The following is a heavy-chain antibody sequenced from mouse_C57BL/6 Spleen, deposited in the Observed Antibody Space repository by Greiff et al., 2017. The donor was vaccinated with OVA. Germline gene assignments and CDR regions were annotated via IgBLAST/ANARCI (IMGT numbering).Heavy chain of an antibody. V-gene: IGHV5-16*01. CDR3: ARDQNYIDY. CDR1: GFTFSDYY. Sequence: EVKLMESEGGLVQPGSSMKLSCTASGFTFSDYYMAWVRQVPEKGLEWVANINYDGSSTYYLDSLKSRFIISRDNAKNILYLQMSSLKSEDTATYYCARDQNYIDYWGQGTTLTVSS. J-gene: IGHJ2*01. CDR2: INYDGSST. D-gene: IGHD2-12*01.